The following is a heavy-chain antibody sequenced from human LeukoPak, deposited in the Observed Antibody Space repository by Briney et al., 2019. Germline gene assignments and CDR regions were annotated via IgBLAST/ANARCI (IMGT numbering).Heavy chain of an antibody. V-gene: IGHV3-53*01. CDR1: GLTVSSNY. CDR2: IYSGGST. Sequence: GGSLRLSCAASGLTVSSNYMSWVRQAPGKGLEWVSIIYSGGSTFYADSVKGRFTISRDNSKNTLYLQMNSLRAEDTAVYYCARGGSYLSAFDIWGQGTMVTVSS. D-gene: IGHD1-26*01. J-gene: IGHJ3*02. CDR3: ARGGSYLSAFDI.